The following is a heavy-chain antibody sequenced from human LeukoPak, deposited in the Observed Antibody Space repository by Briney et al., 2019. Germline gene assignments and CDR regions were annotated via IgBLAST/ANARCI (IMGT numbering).Heavy chain of an antibody. D-gene: IGHD6-13*01. V-gene: IGHV4-39*01. CDR1: GGSISSDGYY. Sequence: SETLSLTCTVSGGSISSDGYYWGWIRQPPGKGLEWIGNIYDSGTTYYKPSLKSRVSISVDTSKSQFSLKLNSVTAADTAVYFCARQTATAAFGYWGQGILVAVSS. J-gene: IGHJ4*02. CDR2: IYDSGTT. CDR3: ARQTATAAFGY.